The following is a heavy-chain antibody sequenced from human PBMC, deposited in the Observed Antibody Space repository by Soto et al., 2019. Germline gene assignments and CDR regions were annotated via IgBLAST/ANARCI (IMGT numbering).Heavy chain of an antibody. CDR3: ARCNPFNYACFDV. CDR2: MNAKSGDT. D-gene: IGHD3-16*01. V-gene: IGHV1-8*02. Sequence: QAHLEQSGAEVKRPGASVKVSCKASGYTFSDFDINWLRQASGQGPEWLGWMNAKSGDTFFAQRFQGKLSMTWDTSVTTASMELGSLTSDDTAMYYWARCNPFNYACFDVWCQGTTVAVSS. J-gene: IGHJ6*01. CDR1: GYTFSDFD.